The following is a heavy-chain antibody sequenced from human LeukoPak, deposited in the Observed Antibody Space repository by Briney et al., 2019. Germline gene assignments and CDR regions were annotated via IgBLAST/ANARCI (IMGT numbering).Heavy chain of an antibody. V-gene: IGHV3-48*04. CDR2: ISGSSSNTI. D-gene: IGHD4-17*01. CDR1: GFSISDYA. CDR3: AREREPVTTEFDY. Sequence: GGSLRLSCVASGFSISDYAMNWAGRPQGRGRKGGSYISGSSSNTIYYADSVKGRFTISRDNAKNSLYLQMNSLRAEDTAVYYCAREREPVTTEFDYWGQGTLVTVSS. J-gene: IGHJ4*02.